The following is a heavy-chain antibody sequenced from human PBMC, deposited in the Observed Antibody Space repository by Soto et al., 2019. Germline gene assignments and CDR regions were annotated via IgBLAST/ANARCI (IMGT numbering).Heavy chain of an antibody. J-gene: IGHJ6*02. CDR3: ARESDYYYYGMDV. CDR2: IYYSGST. CDR1: GGSVSSGSYY. V-gene: IGHV4-61*01. Sequence: QVQLQESGPGLVKPSETLSLTCTVSGGSVSSGSYYWSWIRQPPGKGLEWIGYIYYSGSTNYNPALKSRVRISVDTSKNQFALKLSSVTASDTAVYYCARESDYYYYGMDVWGQGTTVTVSS.